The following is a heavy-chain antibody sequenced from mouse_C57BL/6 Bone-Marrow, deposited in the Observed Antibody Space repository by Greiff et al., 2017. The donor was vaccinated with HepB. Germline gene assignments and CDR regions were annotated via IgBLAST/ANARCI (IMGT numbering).Heavy chain of an antibody. J-gene: IGHJ1*03. D-gene: IGHD1-1*01. Sequence: QVQLKESGAELARPGASVKLSCKASGYTFTSYGISWVKQRTGQGLEWIGEIYPRSGNTYYNEKFKGKATLTADKSSSTAYMELRSLTSEDSAVYFCARRGYGSSLCYWYFDVWGTGTTVTVSS. CDR3: ARRGYGSSLCYWYFDV. CDR1: GYTFTSYG. CDR2: IYPRSGNT. V-gene: IGHV1-81*01.